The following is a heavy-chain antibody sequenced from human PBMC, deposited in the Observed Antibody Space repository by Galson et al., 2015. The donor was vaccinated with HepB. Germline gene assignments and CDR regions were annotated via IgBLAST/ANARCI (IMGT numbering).Heavy chain of an antibody. CDR1: GFTFSSYG. CDR2: IRYDGSNK. Sequence: SLRLSCAASGFTFSSYGMHWVRQAPGKGLEWVAFIRYDGSNKYYADSVKGRFTISRDNSKNTLYLQMNSLRAEDTAVYYCAKVWTSAHYDSSGYNGGGAFDIWGQGTMVTVSS. J-gene: IGHJ3*02. V-gene: IGHV3-30*02. D-gene: IGHD3-22*01. CDR3: AKVWTSAHYDSSGYNGGGAFDI.